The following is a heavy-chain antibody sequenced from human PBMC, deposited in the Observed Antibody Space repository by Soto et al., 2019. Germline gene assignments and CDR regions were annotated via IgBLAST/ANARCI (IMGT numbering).Heavy chain of an antibody. J-gene: IGHJ4*02. CDR1: GFTFGSYA. D-gene: IGHD1-1*01. V-gene: IGHV3-23*01. Sequence: EVQLSESGGGLVQPGGSLRLSCAASGFTFGSYAMSWVRQAPGKGLEWVSTISGNSGNTYYADSVKGRFTISRDNPRNTLNLQMNSLRAEDTAVYLCAKGRLGGRRTSFDYWGQGSLVKVSS. CDR2: ISGNSGNT. CDR3: AKGRLGGRRTSFDY.